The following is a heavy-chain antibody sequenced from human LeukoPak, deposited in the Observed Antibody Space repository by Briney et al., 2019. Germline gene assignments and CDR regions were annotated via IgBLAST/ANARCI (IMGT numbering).Heavy chain of an antibody. D-gene: IGHD3-10*01. V-gene: IGHV1-18*04. Sequence: GASVKVSCKASGYTFTSYGICWVRQAPGQGLEWMGWISAYNGNTNYAQKLQGRVTMTTDTSTSTAYMELRSLRSDDTAVYYCARVPKPLWFGGKSKAGREYYFDYWGQGTLVTVSS. CDR1: GYTFTSYG. CDR2: ISAYNGNT. J-gene: IGHJ4*02. CDR3: ARVPKPLWFGGKSKAGREYYFDY.